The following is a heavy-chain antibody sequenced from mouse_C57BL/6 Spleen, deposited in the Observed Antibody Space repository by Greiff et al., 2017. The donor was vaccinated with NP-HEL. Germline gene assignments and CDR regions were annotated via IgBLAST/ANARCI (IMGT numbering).Heavy chain of an antibody. J-gene: IGHJ2*01. CDR2: IRNKANGYTT. CDR1: GFTFTDYY. CDR3: ARSLWLRQGVHFDY. V-gene: IGHV7-3*01. D-gene: IGHD2-2*01. Sequence: EVKLVESGGGLVQPGGSLSLSCAASGFTFTDYYMSWVRQPPGKALEWLGFIRNKANGYTTEYSASVKGRFTISRDNSQSILYLQMNALRAEDSATYYCARSLWLRQGVHFDYWGQGTTLTVSS.